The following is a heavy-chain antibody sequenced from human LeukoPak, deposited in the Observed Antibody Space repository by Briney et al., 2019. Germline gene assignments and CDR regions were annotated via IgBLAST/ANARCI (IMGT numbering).Heavy chain of an antibody. CDR2: INHSGST. V-gene: IGHV4-39*07. D-gene: IGHD3-3*01. Sequence: SETLSLTCTVSGGSISSGGYYWSWIRQPPGKGLEWIGEINHSGSTNYNPSLKSRVTISVDTSKNQFSLKLSSVTAADTAVYYCARGFSDFWSGYFSPRLNWFDPWGQGTLVTVSS. J-gene: IGHJ5*02. CDR1: GGSISSGGYY. CDR3: ARGFSDFWSGYFSPRLNWFDP.